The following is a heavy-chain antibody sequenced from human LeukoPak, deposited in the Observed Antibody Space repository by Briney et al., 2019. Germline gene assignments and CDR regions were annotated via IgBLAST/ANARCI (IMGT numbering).Heavy chain of an antibody. D-gene: IGHD3-16*01. CDR3: ARRPPRGNYFDY. V-gene: IGHV4-59*01. Sequence: SETLSLTCTVSGGSINNYYWGWMRQPPGEGLEWIGYIHYSGINKLNTSLKGRDTISVDTSKNQFSLRLNSVTAADTAVYYCARRPPRGNYFDYWGQGTLVTVSS. CDR2: IHYSGIN. J-gene: IGHJ4*02. CDR1: GGSINNYY.